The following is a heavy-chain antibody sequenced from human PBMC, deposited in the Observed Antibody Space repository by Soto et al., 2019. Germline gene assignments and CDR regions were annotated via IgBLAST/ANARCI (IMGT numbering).Heavy chain of an antibody. CDR3: AREGAYTPHFDY. J-gene: IGHJ4*02. CDR2: ISYDGSNK. D-gene: IGHD3-16*01. CDR1: GFTFSSYG. V-gene: IGHV3-30*19. Sequence: GGSLRLSCAASGFTFSSYGMHWIRQAPGKGLEWVAVISYDGSNKYYADSVKGRFTISRDNSKNTLYLQMNSLRAEDTAVYYCAREGAYTPHFDYWGQGTLVTVSS.